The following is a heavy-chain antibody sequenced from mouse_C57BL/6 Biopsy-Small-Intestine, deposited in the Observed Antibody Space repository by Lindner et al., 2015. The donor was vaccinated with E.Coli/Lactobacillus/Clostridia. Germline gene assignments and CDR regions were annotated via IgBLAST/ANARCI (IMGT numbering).Heavy chain of an antibody. CDR3: ARELGRSGREEFDY. J-gene: IGHJ4*01. CDR2: ISPYSGKT. D-gene: IGHD1-1*01. CDR1: GYTFSSFG. Sequence: SVKVSCKASGYTFSSFGINWVRQAPGQGLEWVGWISPYSGKTYYSQKVQGRVTMTTDTSTSTVYMELRSLKSDDTAVYYCARELGRSGREEFDYWGQGTLVTVSS. V-gene: IGHV1-81*01.